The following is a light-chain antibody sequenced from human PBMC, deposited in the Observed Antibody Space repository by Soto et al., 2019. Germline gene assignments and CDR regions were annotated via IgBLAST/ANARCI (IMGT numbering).Light chain of an antibody. J-gene: IGLJ3*02. CDR2: DVA. V-gene: IGLV2-11*01. CDR3: CSFEGSHSVV. CDR1: SSDVGGYKY. Sequence: QSALTQPRSVSGSPGQPVTISCTGTSSDVGGYKYVSWYQRHPGEAPKLVIYDVAERPSGIPDRFSGSKSGNTASLTISGLQPEDEADYFCCSFEGSHSVVFGGGTKLTV.